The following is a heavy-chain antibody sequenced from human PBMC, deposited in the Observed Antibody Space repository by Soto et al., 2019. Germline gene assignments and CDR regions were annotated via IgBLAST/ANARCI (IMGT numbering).Heavy chain of an antibody. Sequence: QVQLQESGPGLVKPSQTLSLTCTVSGGSISSGDYYWSWIRQPPGKGLEWIGYIYYSGSTFYNPSLKSRVTISVDTSKNQFSLKLSSVPAADTAVHYCARERPDGARLDPWGQGTLVTVSS. V-gene: IGHV4-30-4*01. D-gene: IGHD6-6*01. CDR1: GGSISSGDYY. CDR3: ARERPDGARLDP. J-gene: IGHJ5*02. CDR2: IYYSGST.